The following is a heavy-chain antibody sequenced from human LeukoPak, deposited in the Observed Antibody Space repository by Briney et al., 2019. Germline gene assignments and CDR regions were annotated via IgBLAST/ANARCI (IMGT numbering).Heavy chain of an antibody. V-gene: IGHV4-34*01. CDR3: ARVNHYSDSSGYLNRFDP. D-gene: IGHD3-22*01. J-gene: IGHJ5*02. CDR1: GGFFRGYY. Sequence: SETLSLTCAVYGGFFRGYYWRWMRQPPGKGLEWMGEINHSGSTNYNPSLKSRVPISVDTSKNQFSLKLSSVTAADTAVYYCARVNHYSDSSGYLNRFDPWGQGTLVTVSS. CDR2: INHSGST.